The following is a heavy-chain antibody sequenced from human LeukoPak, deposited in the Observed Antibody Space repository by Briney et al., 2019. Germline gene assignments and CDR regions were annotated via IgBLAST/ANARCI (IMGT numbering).Heavy chain of an antibody. V-gene: IGHV1-18*01. Sequence: ASVKVSCKASGYTFTSYGISWVRQAPGQGLEWMGWISAYNGNTNYAQKLQGRVTMTTDTSTSTAYMELRSLRSDDTAVYYCASDLPYQLLGGDAFDIWGQGTMVTVSS. CDR2: ISAYNGNT. J-gene: IGHJ3*02. CDR1: GYTFTSYG. CDR3: ASDLPYQLLGGDAFDI. D-gene: IGHD2-2*01.